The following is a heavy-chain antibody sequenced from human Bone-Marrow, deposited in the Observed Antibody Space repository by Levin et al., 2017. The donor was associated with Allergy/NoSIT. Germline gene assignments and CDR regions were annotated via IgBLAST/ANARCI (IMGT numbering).Heavy chain of an antibody. CDR3: ARDDYYYYMDV. Sequence: GESLKISCAASGFTFSDYYMSWIRQAPGKGLEWVSYISSSGSTIYYADSVKGRFTISRDNAKNSLYLQMNSLRAEDTAVYYCARDDYYYYMDVWGKGTTVTVSS. CDR2: ISSSGSTI. CDR1: GFTFSDYY. J-gene: IGHJ6*03. V-gene: IGHV3-11*01.